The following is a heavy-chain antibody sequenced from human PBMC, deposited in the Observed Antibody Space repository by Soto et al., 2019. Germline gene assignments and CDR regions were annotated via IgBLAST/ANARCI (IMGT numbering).Heavy chain of an antibody. D-gene: IGHD3-10*01. CDR2: INPNSGGT. J-gene: IGHJ5*02. CDR3: ARAVTMVRGVIYWFDP. V-gene: IGHV1-2*02. CDR1: GYTFTGYY. Sequence: ASVKVSCKXSGYTFTGYYMHWVRQAPGQGLEWMGWINPNSGGTNYAQKFQGRVTMTRDTSISTAYMELSRLRSDDTAVYYCARAVTMVRGVIYWFDPWGQGTLVTVSS.